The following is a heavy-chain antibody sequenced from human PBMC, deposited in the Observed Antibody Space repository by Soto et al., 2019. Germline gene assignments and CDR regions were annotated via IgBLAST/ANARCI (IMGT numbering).Heavy chain of an antibody. J-gene: IGHJ4*02. Sequence: QVQLVESGGDLVKPGGSLRLSCAASGFTSSDYYMSWIRQAPGKGLEWVSYISSSGRTIYYGDSVKGRFTIAMDKAKNSLYLQMNRMRAEDTAVYYRARSLGMGGDGYNWGQGTRVTVSS. V-gene: IGHV3-11*01. D-gene: IGHD3-16*01. CDR1: GFTSSDYY. CDR3: ARSLGMGGDGYN. CDR2: ISSSGRTI.